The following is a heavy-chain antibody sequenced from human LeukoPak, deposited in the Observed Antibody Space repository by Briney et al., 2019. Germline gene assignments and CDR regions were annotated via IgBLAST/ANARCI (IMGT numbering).Heavy chain of an antibody. Sequence: PGGSLRLSCAASGFTFSSYWMHWVRQAPGKGLVWVSRINSDGSSTSYADSVKGRFTISRDNAKNTLYLQMNSLRAEDTAVYYCAREPSSIAAAGTMYYWGQGTLVTVSS. CDR3: AREPSSIAAAGTMYY. V-gene: IGHV3-74*01. CDR1: GFTFSSYW. D-gene: IGHD6-13*01. CDR2: INSDGSST. J-gene: IGHJ4*02.